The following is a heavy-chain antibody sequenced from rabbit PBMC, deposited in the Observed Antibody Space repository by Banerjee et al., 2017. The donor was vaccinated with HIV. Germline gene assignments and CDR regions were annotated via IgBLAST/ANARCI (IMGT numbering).Heavy chain of an antibody. D-gene: IGHD4-2*01. CDR3: ARDAAGREDFNL. Sequence: QSLEESGGDLVKPGASLTLTCTASGFSFSDRDVMCWVRQAPGKGLEWIACINAVTGKAVYASWAKGRFTIYRTSSTTVALQVTSLTAADTATYFCARDAAGREDFNLWGPGTLVTVS. CDR2: INAVTGKA. V-gene: IGHV1S40*01. CDR1: GFSFSDRDV. J-gene: IGHJ4*01.